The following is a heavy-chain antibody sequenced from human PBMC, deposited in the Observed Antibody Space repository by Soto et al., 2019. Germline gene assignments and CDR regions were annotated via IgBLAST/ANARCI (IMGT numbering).Heavy chain of an antibody. CDR2: IYYSGST. CDR1: GGSISSGDYY. CDR3: ARAEGYDSSGYYNDY. Sequence: SETLSLTCTVSGGSISSGDYYWSWIRQPPGKGLEWIGYIYYSGSTYYNPSLKSRVTISVDTSKNQFSLKLSSVTAADTAVYYCARAEGYDSSGYYNDYWGQGTLVTVSS. J-gene: IGHJ4*02. D-gene: IGHD3-22*01. V-gene: IGHV4-30-4*01.